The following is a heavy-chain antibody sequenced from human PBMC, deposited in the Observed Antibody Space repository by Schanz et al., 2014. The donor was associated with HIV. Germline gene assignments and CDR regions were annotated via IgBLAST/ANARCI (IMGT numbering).Heavy chain of an antibody. CDR1: GFTFRDAW. D-gene: IGHD3-16*01. J-gene: IGHJ4*02. CDR2: VKSKIDGGTT. V-gene: IGHV3-15*01. Sequence: EVQLLESGGDLVQPGGSLRLTCAASGFTFRDAWMTWVRQAPGKGLEWVGRVKSKIDGGTTDYAAPVKGRFIISRDDSKNTMYLQMNRLKAEDTALYYCTTDSEPYVYWGQGTLVTVSS. CDR3: TTDSEPYVY.